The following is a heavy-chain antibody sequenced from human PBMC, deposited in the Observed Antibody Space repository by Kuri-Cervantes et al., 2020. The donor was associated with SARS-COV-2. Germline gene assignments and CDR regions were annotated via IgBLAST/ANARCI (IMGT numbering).Heavy chain of an antibody. D-gene: IGHD2-2*01. CDR1: GFTFSNYA. CDR2: ISSDGSKS. Sequence: GGSLRLSCDASGFTFSNYAMHWVRQAPDKGLEWVAVISSDGSKSYHADSVKGRFTISRDNSQNTLYVQMNSLRPEDTAVYYCAMVGGYCRTPSCPADSYYYGMAVWGQGTRVTVSS. V-gene: IGHV3-30-3*01. CDR3: AMVGGYCRTPSCPADSYYYGMAV. J-gene: IGHJ6*02.